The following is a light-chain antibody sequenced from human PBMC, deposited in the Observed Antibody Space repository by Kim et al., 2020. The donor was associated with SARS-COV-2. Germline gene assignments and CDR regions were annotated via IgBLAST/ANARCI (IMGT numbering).Light chain of an antibody. V-gene: IGLV1-44*01. CDR1: SSNSGRNS. CDR2: SDK. J-gene: IGLJ2*01. CDR3: SAWDDSLDGLVI. Sequence: QRVSICGYGGSSNSGRNSVKWDQQRPGTAPRRRILSDKQRPSGVPDRFSGSKSGTAASLAISGLRSEDEADYYCSAWDDSLDGLVIFGGGTQLTVL.